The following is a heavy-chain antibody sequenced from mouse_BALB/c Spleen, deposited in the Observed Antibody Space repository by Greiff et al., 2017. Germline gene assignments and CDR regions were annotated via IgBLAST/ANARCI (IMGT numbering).Heavy chain of an antibody. CDR2: ISSGGST. Sequence: EVQGVESGGGLVKPGGSLKLSCAASGFTFSSYAMSWVRQTPEKRLEWVASISSGGSTYYPDSVKGRFTISRDNARNILYLQMSSLRSEDTAMYYCASSNTIYYYAMDYWGQGTSVTVSS. CDR3: ASSNTIYYYAMDY. CDR1: GFTFSSYA. D-gene: IGHD4-1*01. J-gene: IGHJ4*01. V-gene: IGHV5-6-5*01.